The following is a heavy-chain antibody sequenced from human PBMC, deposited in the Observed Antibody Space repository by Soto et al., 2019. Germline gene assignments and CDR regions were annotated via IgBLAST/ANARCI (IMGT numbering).Heavy chain of an antibody. D-gene: IGHD3-3*01. J-gene: IGHJ6*02. CDR3: ARGATYYDFWSGYVDV. Sequence: GGSLRLSCAASGFTFSSYWMSWVRQAPGKGLEWVANIKQDGSEKYYVDSVKGRFTISRDNTKNSLYLHVNSLRAEDTAVYYCARGATYYDFWSGYVDVWGQGTTVTVSS. V-gene: IGHV3-7*05. CDR1: GFTFSSYW. CDR2: IKQDGSEK.